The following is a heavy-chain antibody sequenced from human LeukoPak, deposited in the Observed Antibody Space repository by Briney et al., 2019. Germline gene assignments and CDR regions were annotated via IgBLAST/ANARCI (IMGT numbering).Heavy chain of an antibody. CDR2: ISYSGST. J-gene: IGHJ4*02. CDR3: ARARVGATPAFDY. V-gene: IGHV4-59*01. D-gene: IGHD1-26*01. CDR1: AGSISNYY. Sequence: SETLSLTCTVSAGSISNYYWSWIRQPPGKGLEWIGYISYSGSTNYNPSLKSRVTISVDTSKNQFSLKLSSVTAADTAVYYCARARVGATPAFDYWGQGTLVTVSS.